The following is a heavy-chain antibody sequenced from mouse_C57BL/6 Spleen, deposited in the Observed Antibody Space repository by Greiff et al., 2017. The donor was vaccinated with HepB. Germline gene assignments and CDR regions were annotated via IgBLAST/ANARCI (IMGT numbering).Heavy chain of an antibody. CDR2: INPNNGGT. V-gene: IGHV1-26*01. J-gene: IGHJ1*03. Sequence: EVQLQQSGPELVKPGASVKISCKASGYTFTDYYMNWVKQSHGKSLEWIGDINPNNGGTSYNQKFKGKATLTVDKSSSTAYMELRSLTSEDSAVYYCARGDYSVYWYFDVWGTRTTVTVSS. D-gene: IGHD2-12*01. CDR3: ARGDYSVYWYFDV. CDR1: GYTFTDYY.